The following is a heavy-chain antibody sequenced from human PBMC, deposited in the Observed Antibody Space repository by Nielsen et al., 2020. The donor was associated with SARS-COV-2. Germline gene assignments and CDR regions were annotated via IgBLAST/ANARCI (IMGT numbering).Heavy chain of an antibody. J-gene: IGHJ6*03. D-gene: IGHD2-15*01. CDR1: GFTFSSYA. Sequence: GESLKISCAASGFTFSSYAMHWVRQAPGKGLEWVAVISYDGSNKYYADSVKGRFTISRDNSKNTLYLQMNSLRAEDTAVYYCARALVVGADYYYYYYMDVWGKGTTVTVSS. CDR2: ISYDGSNK. V-gene: IGHV3-30-3*01. CDR3: ARALVVGADYYYYYYMDV.